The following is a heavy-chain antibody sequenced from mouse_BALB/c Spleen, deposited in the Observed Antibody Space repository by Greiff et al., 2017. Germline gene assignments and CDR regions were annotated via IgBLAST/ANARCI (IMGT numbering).Heavy chain of an antibody. CDR2: ISSGSSTI. V-gene: IGHV5-17*02. Sequence: EVKLMESGGGLVQPGGSRKLSCAASGFTFSSFGMHWVRQAPEKGLEWVAYISSGSSTIYYADTVKGRFTISRDNPKNTLFLQMTSLRSEDTAMYYCARLGDGYVWFAYWGQGTLVTVSA. J-gene: IGHJ3*01. D-gene: IGHD2-2*01. CDR3: ARLGDGYVWFAY. CDR1: GFTFSSFG.